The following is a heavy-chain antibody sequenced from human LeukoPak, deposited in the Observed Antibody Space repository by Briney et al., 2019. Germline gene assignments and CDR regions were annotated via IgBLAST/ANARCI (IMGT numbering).Heavy chain of an antibody. J-gene: IGHJ4*02. CDR1: GGTFSSYA. CDR3: ASPGYSSGTYSDY. Sequence: SVKISCKASGGTFSSYAISWVRQAPGQGLEWMGGIIPIFGTADYAQKFQGRATITADESTSTAYMELSSLRSEDTAVYYCASPGYSSGTYSDYWGQGTLVTVSS. V-gene: IGHV1-69*13. CDR2: IIPIFGTA. D-gene: IGHD6-19*01.